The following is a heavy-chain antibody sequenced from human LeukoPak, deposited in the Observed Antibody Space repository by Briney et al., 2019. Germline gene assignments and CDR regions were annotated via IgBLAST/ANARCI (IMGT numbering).Heavy chain of an antibody. J-gene: IGHJ4*02. D-gene: IGHD3-3*01. CDR3: ARHISSRLEWSLLGHLDY. CDR2: IYHSGST. Sequence: PSETLSLTCAVSDYSISSGYYWGWIRQPPGKGLEWIGSIYHSGSTYYNPSLKSRVTISVDTSKNQFSLKPSSVTAADTAVYYCARHISSRLEWSLLGHLDYWGQGTLVTVSS. CDR1: DYSISSGYY. V-gene: IGHV4-38-2*01.